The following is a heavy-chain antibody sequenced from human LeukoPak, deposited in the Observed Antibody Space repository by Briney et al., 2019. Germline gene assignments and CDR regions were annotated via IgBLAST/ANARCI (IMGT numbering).Heavy chain of an antibody. D-gene: IGHD2-2*01. V-gene: IGHV3-23*01. CDR1: GFTFSSYA. CDR2: ISASGGTT. Sequence: PGGSLRLSCAASGFTFSSYATSWVRQAPGKGLEWVSAISASGGTTYYADSVKGRFTISRDNSKNTLYLQMSSLRAEDTAVYYCAKEPREYCSSTSCPNWIDPWGQGTLVTVSS. CDR3: AKEPREYCSSTSCPNWIDP. J-gene: IGHJ5*02.